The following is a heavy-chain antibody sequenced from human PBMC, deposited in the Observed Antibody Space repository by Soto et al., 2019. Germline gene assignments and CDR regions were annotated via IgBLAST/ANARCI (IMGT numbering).Heavy chain of an antibody. CDR3: ARIDGSGWFFDY. CDR2: IYYSGST. Sequence: SETLSLTCTVSGGSISGYYWSWIRQPPGKGLEWIGYIYYSGSTNYNPSLKSRVTISVDTSKNQFSLRLRSVTAADAAVYFCARIDGSGWFFDYWGQGTLVTVSS. CDR1: GGSISGYY. V-gene: IGHV4-59*12. J-gene: IGHJ4*02. D-gene: IGHD6-19*01.